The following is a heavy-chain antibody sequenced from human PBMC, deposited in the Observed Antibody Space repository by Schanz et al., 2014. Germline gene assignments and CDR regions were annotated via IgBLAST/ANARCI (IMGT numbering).Heavy chain of an antibody. Sequence: EVQLVESGGGLIQPGGSLRLSCAASGFGFSSYSMNWVRQAPGKGLEWVSAISGGGGTTYYADSVKGRFTISRDNSKNMLYLQMNSLRAEDTAVYYCAKDRSWDYDSSGYFDYWGQGTLXTVSS. V-gene: IGHV3-23*04. J-gene: IGHJ4*02. CDR3: AKDRSWDYDSSGYFDY. CDR2: ISGGGGTT. CDR1: GFGFSSYS. D-gene: IGHD3-22*01.